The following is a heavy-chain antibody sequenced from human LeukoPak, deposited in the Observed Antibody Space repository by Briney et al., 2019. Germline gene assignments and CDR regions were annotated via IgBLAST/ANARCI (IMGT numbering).Heavy chain of an antibody. D-gene: IGHD1-26*01. Sequence: PGRSLRLSCAASGFTFDGYAMHWVRQAPGKGLEWVSGISWNSGSIGYADSVKGRFTISRDNAKNSLHLQMNSLRAEDMALYYCAKESDKWELLRGAFDYWGQGTLVTVSS. V-gene: IGHV3-9*03. CDR2: ISWNSGSI. CDR3: AKESDKWELLRGAFDY. J-gene: IGHJ4*02. CDR1: GFTFDGYA.